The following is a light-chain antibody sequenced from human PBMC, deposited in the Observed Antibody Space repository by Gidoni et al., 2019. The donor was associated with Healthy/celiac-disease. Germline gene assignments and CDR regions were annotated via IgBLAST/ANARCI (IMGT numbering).Light chain of an antibody. J-gene: IGKJ2*01. Sequence: DIVLTQSPGTLSLSPGERATLSCRASQGVSSSYVAWYQQKPGQAPRLIIYGASSRATGIPDRFSGSGSGTDFTLTISRLDPEDFAVYYCQQYGSSPLYTFGQGTKLEIK. CDR3: QQYGSSPLYT. CDR2: GAS. V-gene: IGKV3-20*01. CDR1: QGVSSSY.